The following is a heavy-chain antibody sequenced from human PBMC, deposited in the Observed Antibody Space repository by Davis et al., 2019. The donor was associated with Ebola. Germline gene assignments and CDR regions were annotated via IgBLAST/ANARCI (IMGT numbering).Heavy chain of an antibody. CDR3: AGHAGVGAVFDS. V-gene: IGHV5-10-1*01. Sequence: GESLKISCKVYGYNFPTYWISWVRQMPGKGLEWMGRIDPSDSYTNFNPAFQGHVSISADKSFGTAYLQWSSLKASDTAMSYCAGHAGVGAVFDSWGQGTLVTVSS. J-gene: IGHJ5*01. CDR1: GYNFPTYW. D-gene: IGHD1-26*01. CDR2: IDPSDSYT.